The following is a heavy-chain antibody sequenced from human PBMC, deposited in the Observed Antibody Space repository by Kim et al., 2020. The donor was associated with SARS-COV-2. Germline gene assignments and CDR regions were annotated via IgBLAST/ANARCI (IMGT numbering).Heavy chain of an antibody. V-gene: IGHV1-18*01. D-gene: IGHD3-16*01. CDR3: ARGDRSYPQQYDMDI. J-gene: IGHJ6*02. CDR2: ISADSGDT. Sequence: ASVKVSCKSSGYTFTSYGMNWVRQAPGQGLEWMGWISADSGDTKYAQNLQDRVTMTTDTSTRTVYMELRNLKSNDTAVYYCARGDRSYPQQYDMDIWGQGTRVSVSS. CDR1: GYTFTSYG.